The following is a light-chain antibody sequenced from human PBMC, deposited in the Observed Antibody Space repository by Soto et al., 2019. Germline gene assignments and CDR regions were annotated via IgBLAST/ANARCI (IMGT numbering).Light chain of an antibody. J-gene: IGKJ1*01. CDR1: QSVSSF. CDR2: DVS. CDR3: QQRSDWPAT. Sequence: EIVLTQPPATLSLSPGERATLSCRASQSVSSFLAWYQQKPGQAPRLLIYDVSFRAIGIPARFSGSGSGTDFTLTISSLEPEDFAVYYCQQRSDWPATFGQGTKVDIK. V-gene: IGKV3-11*01.